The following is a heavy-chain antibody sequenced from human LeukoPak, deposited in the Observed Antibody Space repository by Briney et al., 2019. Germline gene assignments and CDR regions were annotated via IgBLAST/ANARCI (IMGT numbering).Heavy chain of an antibody. CDR1: DGSISSYD. Sequence: SETLSLTCTVSDGSISSYDWSWIRQPAGKGLEWIGRIYTSGSPTSNPSLKSRVTMSLGTSKKQFSRKLTSVTAADTAVYYCARLTSSWYQDWYFDLWGRGTLVTVSS. J-gene: IGHJ2*01. CDR3: ARLTSSWYQDWYFDL. V-gene: IGHV4-4*07. CDR2: IYTSGSP. D-gene: IGHD6-13*01.